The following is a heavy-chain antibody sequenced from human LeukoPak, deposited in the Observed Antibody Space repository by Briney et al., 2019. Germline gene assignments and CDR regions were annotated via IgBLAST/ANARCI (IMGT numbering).Heavy chain of an antibody. V-gene: IGHV1-2*02. D-gene: IGHD2-21*01. Sequence: ASVKVSCKASGYTFTGYYIHWVREAPGQGLEWMGWINPNSGSTNYAQRFQGRVTVTTDTSISTAYMELSRLRSDDTAVYYCARDPFRSGGETWFDPWGQGTLVTVSS. CDR2: INPNSGST. CDR3: ARDPFRSGGETWFDP. J-gene: IGHJ5*02. CDR1: GYTFTGYY.